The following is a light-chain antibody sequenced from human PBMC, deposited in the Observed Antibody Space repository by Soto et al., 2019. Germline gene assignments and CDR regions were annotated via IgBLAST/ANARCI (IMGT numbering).Light chain of an antibody. CDR3: ISYASINTYV. Sequence: QSVLTQPASVSGSPGQSITISCTGTSSDVGGYDYVSWYQQHPGKAPKLMIYDVTNRPSGVSNRFSGSKSGNTASLTISGLQAEDEADYYCISYASINTYVFGTGIKLTVL. J-gene: IGLJ1*01. CDR2: DVT. CDR1: SSDVGGYDY. V-gene: IGLV2-14*01.